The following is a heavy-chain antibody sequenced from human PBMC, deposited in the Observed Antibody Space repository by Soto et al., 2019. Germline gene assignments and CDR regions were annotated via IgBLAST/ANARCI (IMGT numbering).Heavy chain of an antibody. CDR1: GYTFTSYH. Sequence: QVHVVQSGAEVKKPGASVKVSCKSSGYTFTSYHIHWVRQATGQGLEWVGWMNPNSGDTGYAQKFQDRVTMTRNTAISTAYTELSSLRSDDTAVYYCARICPNGVCFDYWGQGTLVTVSS. J-gene: IGHJ4*02. V-gene: IGHV1-8*01. D-gene: IGHD2-8*01. CDR3: ARICPNGVCFDY. CDR2: MNPNSGDT.